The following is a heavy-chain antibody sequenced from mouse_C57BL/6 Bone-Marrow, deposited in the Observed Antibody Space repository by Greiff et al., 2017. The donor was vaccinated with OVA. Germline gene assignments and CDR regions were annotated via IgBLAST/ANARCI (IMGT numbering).Heavy chain of an antibody. D-gene: IGHD1-1*01. V-gene: IGHV3-5*01. CDR3: ARDRAYYYGSRRDWYFDV. Sequence: EVKLQESGPGLVKPSQTVFLTCTVTGISITTGNYRWSWIRQFPGNKLEWIGYIYYSGTITYNPSLTSRTTITRDTPKNQFFLEMNSLTAEDTATYYCARDRAYYYGSRRDWYFDVWGTGTTVTVSS. J-gene: IGHJ1*03. CDR2: IYYSGTI. CDR1: GISITTGNYR.